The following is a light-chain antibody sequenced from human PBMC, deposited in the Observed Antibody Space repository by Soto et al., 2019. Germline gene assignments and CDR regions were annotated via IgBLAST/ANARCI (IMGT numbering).Light chain of an antibody. CDR3: AAWDDSLNDVV. CDR1: ISNIGRNT. V-gene: IGLV1-44*01. Sequence: QSVLTQPPSASGTPGQRVTISCSGSISNIGRNTVNWFQQLPGTAPKLLIYSNDQRPSGVPDRFSGSKSGTSASLAISGLQSEDEADYYCAAWDDSLNDVVFGGGTKLTVL. J-gene: IGLJ2*01. CDR2: SND.